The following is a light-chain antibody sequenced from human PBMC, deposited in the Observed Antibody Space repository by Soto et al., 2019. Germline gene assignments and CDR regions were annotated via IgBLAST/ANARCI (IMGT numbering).Light chain of an antibody. V-gene: IGLV2-14*03. CDR1: SSDIGSYNY. CDR3: SSYGPSSAL. Sequence: QSVPTQPASLSGSPGQSITISCTGTSSDIGSYNYVSWYQQHPGKAPKLMIFDVSYRPSGISDRFSGSKSGNTASLTISGLQPEDEADYYCSSYGPSSALFGGGTKVTVL. CDR2: DVS. J-gene: IGLJ3*02.